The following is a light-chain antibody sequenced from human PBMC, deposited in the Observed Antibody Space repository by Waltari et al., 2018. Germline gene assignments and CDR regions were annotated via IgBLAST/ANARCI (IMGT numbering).Light chain of an antibody. CDR1: NFGTKY. CDR2: QDH. CDR3: QAWDSRTAV. V-gene: IGLV3-1*01. Sequence: SYELAQPPSLSVSPGQTATITCSGANFGTKYVSWYQQKPGQSPILVIFQDHTRPSGIPDRFSGSNSGNTATLTISGTQTMDEADYYCQAWDSRTAVFGGGTRLTVL. J-gene: IGLJ2*01.